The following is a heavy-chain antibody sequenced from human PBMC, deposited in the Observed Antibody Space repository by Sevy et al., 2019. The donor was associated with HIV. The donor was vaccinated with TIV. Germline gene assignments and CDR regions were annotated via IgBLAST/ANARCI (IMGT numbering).Heavy chain of an antibody. CDR3: ARDLGYYDSSGLTH. V-gene: IGHV1-69*06. CDR2: IIPIFGTA. Sequence: ASVKVSCKASGGTFSSYAISWVRQAPGQGLEWMGGIIPIFGTANYAQKFQGRVTITADKSTSTAYMELSSLRSEDTAVYYGARDLGYYDSSGLTHWGQGTLVTVSS. J-gene: IGHJ4*02. CDR1: GGTFSSYA. D-gene: IGHD3-22*01.